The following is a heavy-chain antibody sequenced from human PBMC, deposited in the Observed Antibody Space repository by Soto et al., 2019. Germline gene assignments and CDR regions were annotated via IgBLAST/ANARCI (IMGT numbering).Heavy chain of an antibody. CDR3: ARDRDYDFWSGLADV. CDR1: GGSVSSGSYY. D-gene: IGHD3-3*01. Sequence: SETLSRTCTVSGGSVSSGSYYWSWIRQPPGKGLEWIGYIYYSGSTNYNPSLKSRVTISVDTSKNQFSLKLSSVTAADTAVYYCARDRDYDFWSGLADVWGQGTTVTVSS. J-gene: IGHJ6*02. V-gene: IGHV4-61*01. CDR2: IYYSGST.